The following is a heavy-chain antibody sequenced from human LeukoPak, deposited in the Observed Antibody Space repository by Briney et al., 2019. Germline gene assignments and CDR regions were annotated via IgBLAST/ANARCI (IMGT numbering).Heavy chain of an antibody. CDR3: ASCGYSYGFGDYYYYYMDV. CDR2: IYTSGST. D-gene: IGHD5-18*01. Sequence: SETLSLTCTVSGGPISSGSYYWSWIRHPAGKALEWIGRIYTSGSTNYNPSLKSRVTLSVDTSKNQFSLKLSSVTAADTAVYYCASCGYSYGFGDYYYYYMDVWGKGTTVTISS. J-gene: IGHJ6*03. CDR1: GGPISSGSYY. V-gene: IGHV4-61*02.